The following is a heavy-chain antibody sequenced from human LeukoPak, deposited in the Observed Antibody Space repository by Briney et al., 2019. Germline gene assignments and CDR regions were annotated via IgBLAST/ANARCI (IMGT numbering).Heavy chain of an antibody. CDR1: GFTFSRSW. J-gene: IGHJ4*02. CDR3: ARVLNVGYSFFDS. CDR2: IRGDGSDT. D-gene: IGHD2-21*01. Sequence: GGSLRLSCAASGFTFSRSWMTWVRQVPGKGLVWVSRIRGDGSDTIYADSVKGRFTISRDNAKNTLFLQMNNLRAEDTAVYYCARVLNVGYSFFDSWGQGSLVTVSS. V-gene: IGHV3-74*01.